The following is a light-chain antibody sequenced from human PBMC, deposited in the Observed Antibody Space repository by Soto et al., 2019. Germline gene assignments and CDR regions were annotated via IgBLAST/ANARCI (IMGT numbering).Light chain of an antibody. CDR2: EVA. J-gene: IGLJ3*02. Sequence: HSVLTRPASVSGSPGQSITISCSGSGSDIGTYNFVSWYQPHPGRAPKLIISEVANRPSGVSDRFSGSKSGSLASLTISGLQADDEAVYYCSSYTNTGTLVVFGVGTK. CDR1: GSDIGTYNF. V-gene: IGLV2-14*01. CDR3: SSYTNTGTLVV.